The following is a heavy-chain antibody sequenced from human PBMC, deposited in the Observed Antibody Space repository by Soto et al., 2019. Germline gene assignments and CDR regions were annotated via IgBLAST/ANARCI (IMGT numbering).Heavy chain of an antibody. Sequence: QVQLVESGGGVVPPGRSLRLSCAASGFTFSSYGMHWVRQAPGKGLEWVAVISYDGSNKYYADSVKGRFTISRDNSKNTLYLQMNSLRAEDTAVYYCVSGILTAYGMDVWGQGTTVTVSS. CDR2: ISYDGSNK. V-gene: IGHV3-30*03. D-gene: IGHD3-9*01. J-gene: IGHJ6*02. CDR3: VSGILTAYGMDV. CDR1: GFTFSSYG.